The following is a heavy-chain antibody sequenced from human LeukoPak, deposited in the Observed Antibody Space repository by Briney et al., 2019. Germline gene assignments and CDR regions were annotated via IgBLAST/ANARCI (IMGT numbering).Heavy chain of an antibody. Sequence: PGGTLRLSCAVSGFTFSSYEMNWVRQAPGKGLEWVSYISCSGSTIYYADSVRGRFTISRDNDKDSLDLQMNSLGAEDAVVYCWAELGITMIGGVWGKGTTVTISS. D-gene: IGHD3-10*02. J-gene: IGHJ6*04. CDR1: GFTFSSYE. CDR3: AELGITMIGGV. CDR2: ISCSGSTI. V-gene: IGHV3-48*03.